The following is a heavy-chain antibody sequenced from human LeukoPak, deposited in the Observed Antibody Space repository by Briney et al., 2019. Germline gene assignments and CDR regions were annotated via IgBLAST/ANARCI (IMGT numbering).Heavy chain of an antibody. D-gene: IGHD1-26*01. V-gene: IGHV4-34*01. CDR2: INHSGST. CDR3: ARGPVGSTKGGNFDY. CDR1: GGSFSGYY. J-gene: IGHJ4*02. Sequence: PSETLSLTCAVYGGSFSGYYWSWIRQPPGKGLEWIGEINHSGSTNYNPSLKSRVTISVDTSKNQFSLKLSSVTAADTAVYYCARGPVGSTKGGNFDYWGQGTLVTVSS.